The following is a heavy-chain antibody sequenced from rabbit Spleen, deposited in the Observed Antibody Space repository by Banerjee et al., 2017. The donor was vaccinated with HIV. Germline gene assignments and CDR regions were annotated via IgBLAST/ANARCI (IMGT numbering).Heavy chain of an antibody. CDR3: ARDTSSSFSSYGMDL. CDR1: GFDFSSNV. Sequence: QQQLEESGGGLVKPEGSLTLTCKTSGFDFSSNVMCWVRQAPGKGLEWIACIDAGSSGGTYFATWAKGRFTISKTSSTTVTLQMTRLTAADTATYFCARDTSSSFSSYGMDLWGPGTLVTVS. CDR2: IDAGSSGGT. D-gene: IGHD1-1*01. J-gene: IGHJ6*01. V-gene: IGHV1S45*01.